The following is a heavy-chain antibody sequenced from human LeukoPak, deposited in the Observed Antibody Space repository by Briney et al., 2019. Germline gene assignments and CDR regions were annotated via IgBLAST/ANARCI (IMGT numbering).Heavy chain of an antibody. CDR2: IYYSGST. Sequence: SETLSLTCTVSGGSISSSSYYWGWIRQPPGKGLGWIGSIYYSGSTYYNPSLKSRVTISVDTSKNQFSLRLSSVTAADTAVYYCARGYSGSYLYWGQGTLVTVSS. CDR3: ARGYSGSYLY. D-gene: IGHD1-26*01. V-gene: IGHV4-39*07. J-gene: IGHJ4*02. CDR1: GGSISSSSYY.